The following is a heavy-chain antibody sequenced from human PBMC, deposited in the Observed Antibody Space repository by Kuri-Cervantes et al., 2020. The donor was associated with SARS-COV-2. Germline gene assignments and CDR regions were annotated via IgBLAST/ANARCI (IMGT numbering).Heavy chain of an antibody. Sequence: ASVKVSCKASGYTFTSYAMNWVRQAPGQGLEWMGWINTNTGNPTYAQGFTGRFVFSLDTSVSTAYLQISSLKAEDTAVYYCARGGTLPYYYYGMDVWGQGTTVTVSS. CDR2: INTNTGNP. CDR1: GYTFTSYA. D-gene: IGHD2-15*01. V-gene: IGHV7-4-1*02. J-gene: IGHJ6*02. CDR3: ARGGTLPYYYYGMDV.